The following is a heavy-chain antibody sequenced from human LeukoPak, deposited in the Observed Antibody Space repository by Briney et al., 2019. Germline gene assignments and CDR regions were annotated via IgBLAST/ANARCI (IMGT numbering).Heavy chain of an antibody. CDR3: AKDALEDSSGYYFDY. CDR2: IRYDGSNK. J-gene: IGHJ4*02. Sequence: GGSLRLSCAASGFTFSSYGMHWVRQAPGKGLEWVAFIRYDGSNKYYADSVKGRFTISRDNSKNTLYLQMNSLRAEDTAVYYCAKDALEDSSGYYFDYWGQGTLVTVSS. D-gene: IGHD3-22*01. V-gene: IGHV3-30*02. CDR1: GFTFSSYG.